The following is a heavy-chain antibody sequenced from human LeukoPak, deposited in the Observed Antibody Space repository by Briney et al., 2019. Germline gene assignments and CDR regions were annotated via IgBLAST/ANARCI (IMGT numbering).Heavy chain of an antibody. V-gene: IGHV1-2*02. J-gene: IGHJ4*02. CDR3: ARVELDYDYIWGSYRGPYYFDY. Sequence: ASVKVSCKPSGYTFIDHYIHWVRQAPGQGLESMGWINPNIGDTNYAQKFQGRVTMTRDTSSSTAYMELSRLRSDDTAVYYCARVELDYDYIWGSYRGPYYFDYWGQGTLVTVSS. CDR1: GYTFIDHY. CDR2: INPNIGDT. D-gene: IGHD3-16*02.